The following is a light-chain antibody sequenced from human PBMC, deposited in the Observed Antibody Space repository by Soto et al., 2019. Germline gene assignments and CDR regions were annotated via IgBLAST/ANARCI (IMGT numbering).Light chain of an antibody. V-gene: IGLV2-14*03. J-gene: IGLJ1*01. CDR3: TSYKSSISYV. Sequence: QSALTQPASVSGSPGQSITISCTGTSSDVGGYNYVSWYQSHPGEAPKLIIYDVSNRPSGVSDRFSGSKSGNTASLTISGLQAEDEADYYCTSYKSSISYVFGTGTKVTVL. CDR2: DVS. CDR1: SSDVGGYNY.